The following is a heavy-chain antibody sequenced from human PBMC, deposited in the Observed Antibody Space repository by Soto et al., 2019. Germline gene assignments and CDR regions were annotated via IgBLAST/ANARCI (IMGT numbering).Heavy chain of an antibody. CDR3: ARLSHVDTAMVTHNWFDP. CDR2: IDPSDSYT. V-gene: IGHV5-10-1*01. J-gene: IGHJ5*02. D-gene: IGHD5-18*01. CDR1: GYSFTSYW. Sequence: GESLKISCKGSGYSFTSYWISWVRQMPGKGLEWMGRIDPSDSYTNYSPSFQGHVTISADKSISTAYLQWSSLKASDTAMYYCARLSHVDTAMVTHNWFDPWGQGTLVTVSS.